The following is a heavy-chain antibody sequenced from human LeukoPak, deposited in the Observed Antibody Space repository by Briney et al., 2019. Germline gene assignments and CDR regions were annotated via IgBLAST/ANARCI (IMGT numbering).Heavy chain of an antibody. CDR3: ARDLAWDLDY. V-gene: IGHV3-30-3*01. J-gene: IGHJ4*02. CDR1: GFTFSSYA. CDR2: ISYDGSNN. D-gene: IGHD1-26*01. Sequence: PGGSLRLSCAASGFTFSSYAMHWVRQAPGKGLEWVAVISYDGSNNYYADSVKGRFTISRDNSKNTLYLQMNSLRAEDMAVYYCARDLAWDLDYWGQGTLVTVSS.